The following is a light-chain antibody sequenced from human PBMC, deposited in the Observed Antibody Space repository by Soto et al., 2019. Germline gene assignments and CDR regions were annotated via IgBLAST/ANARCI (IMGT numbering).Light chain of an antibody. J-gene: IGKJ1*01. CDR1: QTVSSS. CDR3: QQYDNWPNT. Sequence: EIVMTQSPATLSVSPGERATLSCRASQTVSSSLAWYQQKPGQAPRLLVSGASSRATGIPARFSGRGSGTEFTLTISSLQSEDFAVYYCQQYDNWPNTFGQGTKVEIK. V-gene: IGKV3-15*01. CDR2: GAS.